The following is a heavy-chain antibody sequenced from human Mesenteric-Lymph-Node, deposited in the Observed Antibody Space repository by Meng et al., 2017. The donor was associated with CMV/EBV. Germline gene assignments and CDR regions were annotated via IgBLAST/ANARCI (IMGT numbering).Heavy chain of an antibody. CDR1: GASINGYY. J-gene: IGHJ6*02. D-gene: IGHD2-15*01. CDR3: ARDLGVVAGYYYYAMDV. V-gene: IGHV4-59*01. CDR2: FYYSGST. Sequence: GSLRLSCTVSGASINGYYWNWIRQPPGKGLEWIGYFYYSGSTDYNPSLKSRVTISVDTSRNQFSLKLNSVTAADTAVYYCARDLGVVAGYYYYAMDVWGQGTTVTVSS.